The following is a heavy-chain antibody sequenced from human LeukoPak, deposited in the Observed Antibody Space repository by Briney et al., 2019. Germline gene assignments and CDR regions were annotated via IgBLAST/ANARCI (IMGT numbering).Heavy chain of an antibody. CDR1: GGSISSYY. V-gene: IGHV4-59*08. Sequence: SETLSLTCTVSGGSISSYYWSWIRQPPGKGLEWIGYIYYSGSTNYNPSLKSRVTISVDTSKNQFSLKLSSVTAADTAAYYCARHGGDYDILTGYRRTNYYFDYWGQGTLVTVSS. CDR3: ARHGGDYDILTGYRRTNYYFDY. CDR2: IYYSGST. D-gene: IGHD3-9*01. J-gene: IGHJ4*02.